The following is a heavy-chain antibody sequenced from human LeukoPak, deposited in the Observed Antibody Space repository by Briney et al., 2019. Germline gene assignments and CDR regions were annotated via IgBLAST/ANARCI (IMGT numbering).Heavy chain of an antibody. J-gene: IGHJ4*01. CDR2: INDSGSS. CDR1: GGSFSGYY. Sequence: NPSGTLSLTCAVYGGSFSGYYWNWIRPPPGKGLEWIGEINDSGSSNYNPSLKSRVTLSVDTSKNQFSLSLNSVTAADTAVYYCARSQFSGTSGYYSGYWGHGTLVTVSS. D-gene: IGHD3-3*01. CDR3: ARSQFSGTSGYYSGY. V-gene: IGHV4-34*01.